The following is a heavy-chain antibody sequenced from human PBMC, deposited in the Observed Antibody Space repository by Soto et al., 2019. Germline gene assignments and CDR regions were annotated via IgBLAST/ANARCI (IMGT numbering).Heavy chain of an antibody. D-gene: IGHD2-2*01. J-gene: IGHJ5*02. CDR3: AKRVGSCSGTSCDGWFDP. CDR2: IYHSGST. V-gene: IGHV4-39*01. Sequence: SETLSLTCSVSGDSISKTTSYWGWIRQPPGKGLEWIGTIYHSGSTYYNPSLMSRVTLSVDKSKNQFSLKLNSVTAADTAVYYCAKRVGSCSGTSCDGWFDPWGQGTLVTVSS. CDR1: GDSISKTTSY.